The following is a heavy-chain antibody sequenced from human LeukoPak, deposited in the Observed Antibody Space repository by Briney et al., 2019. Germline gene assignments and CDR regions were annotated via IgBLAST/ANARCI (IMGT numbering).Heavy chain of an antibody. D-gene: IGHD2-21*01. CDR1: GFTFSSYA. V-gene: IGHV3-30-3*01. CDR2: ISYDGSNK. CDR3: ASFRIPQDY. J-gene: IGHJ4*02. Sequence: PGRSLRLSCAASGFTFSSYAMHWVRQAPGKGLEWVAVISYDGSNKYYADSVKGRFTISRDNSKNTLYLQMNSLRAEDTAVYYCASFRIPQDYWGQGTLVTVSS.